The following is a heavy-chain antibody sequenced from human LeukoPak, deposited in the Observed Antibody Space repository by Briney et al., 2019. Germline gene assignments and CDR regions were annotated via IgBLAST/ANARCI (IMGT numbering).Heavy chain of an antibody. V-gene: IGHV4-59*08. CDR1: GGSISSYY. CDR2: IYYSGST. Sequence: SETLSLTCTDSGGSISSYYWSWIRQPPGKGLEWIGYIYYSGSTNYNPSLKSRVTISVDTSKNQFSLKLSSVTAADTAVYYCARLGGYSYGSQYYYGMDVWGQGTTVTVSS. CDR3: ARLGGYSYGSQYYYGMDV. J-gene: IGHJ6*02. D-gene: IGHD5-18*01.